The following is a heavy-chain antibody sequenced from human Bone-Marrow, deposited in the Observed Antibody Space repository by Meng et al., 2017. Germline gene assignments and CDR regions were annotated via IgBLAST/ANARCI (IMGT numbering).Heavy chain of an antibody. CDR2: IWYDGSNK. CDR3: ARDANHYLDY. V-gene: IGHV3-33*01. CDR1: GFTPRSYG. Sequence: QVQLVESGGGVVQPGTSLRRSCAASGFTPRSYGMHWVRQAPGKGLEWVAVIWYDGSNKYYGDFVKGRFTISRDYSKNMLYLQMNSLRAEDTAVYYCARDANHYLDYWGQGTLVTVSS. J-gene: IGHJ4*02.